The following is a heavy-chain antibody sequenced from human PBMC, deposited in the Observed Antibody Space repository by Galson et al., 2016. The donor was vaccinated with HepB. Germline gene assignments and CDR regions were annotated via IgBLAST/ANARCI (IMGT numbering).Heavy chain of an antibody. J-gene: IGHJ4*02. Sequence: PALVKPTQTLTLTCTFSGFSLSTSGMCVSWIRQPPGKALEWLARIEWDDDKYYSTSLKTRLTISKDTSKKQVVLTMTNMDPVDTATYYCARIVSDGDYGLFDYWGQGTLVTVSS. V-gene: IGHV2-70*11. D-gene: IGHD4-17*01. CDR3: ARIVSDGDYGLFDY. CDR2: IEWDDDK. CDR1: GFSLSTSGMC.